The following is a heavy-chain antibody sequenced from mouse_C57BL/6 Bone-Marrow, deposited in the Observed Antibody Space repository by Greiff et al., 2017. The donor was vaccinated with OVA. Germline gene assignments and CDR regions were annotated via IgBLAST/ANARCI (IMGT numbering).Heavy chain of an antibody. CDR3: ARAGAAQAPFY. Sequence: QVQLQHPGAELVKPGASVKLSCKASGYTFTSYWMHWVKQRPGQGLEWIGMIHPNSGSTNYNEKFKSKATLTVDKSSSTAYMQLSSLTSEDSAVYYCARAGAAQAPFYWGQGTTLTVSS. V-gene: IGHV1-64*01. CDR2: IHPNSGST. D-gene: IGHD3-2*02. J-gene: IGHJ2*01. CDR1: GYTFTSYW.